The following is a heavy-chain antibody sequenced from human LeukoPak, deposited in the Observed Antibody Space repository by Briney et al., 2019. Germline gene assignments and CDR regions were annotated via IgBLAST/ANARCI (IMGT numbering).Heavy chain of an antibody. CDR1: GGFVSSGSYY. D-gene: IGHD4-11*01. J-gene: IGHJ6*02. CDR2: IYYSGST. Sequence: SETLSLTCTVSGGFVSSGSYYWSWIRQPPGKGLEWIGYIYYSGSTNYNPSLKSRVTISVDTSKNQFSLKLSSVTAADTAVYYCAREVNYSRDYYYYGMDVWGQGTTVTVSS. CDR3: AREVNYSRDYYYYGMDV. V-gene: IGHV4-61*01.